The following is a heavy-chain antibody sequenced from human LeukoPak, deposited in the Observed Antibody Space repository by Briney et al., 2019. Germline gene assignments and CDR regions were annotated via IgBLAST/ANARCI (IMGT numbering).Heavy chain of an antibody. V-gene: IGHV4-39*01. Sequence: ASETLSLTCTVSGGSISSSSYYWGWIRQPPGKGLEWIGSIYYSGSTYYNPSLKSRVTISVDTSKNQFSLKLSSVTAADTAVYYCARRKARAGYYYYMDVWGKGTTVTVSS. CDR3: ARRKARAGYYYYMDV. CDR1: GGSISSSSYY. CDR2: IYYSGST. J-gene: IGHJ6*03. D-gene: IGHD6-19*01.